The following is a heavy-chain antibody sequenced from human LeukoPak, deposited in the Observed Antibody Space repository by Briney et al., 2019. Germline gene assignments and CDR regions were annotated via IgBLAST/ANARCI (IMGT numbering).Heavy chain of an antibody. D-gene: IGHD3-3*01. CDR3: AKLQSGATYYDFWSGYYTGGDYYYYGMDV. V-gene: IGHV3-23*01. CDR2: ISGSGGST. CDR1: GFTFSSYA. Sequence: GGSLRLSCAASGFTFSSYAMSWVRQAPGKGLEWVSAISGSGGSTYYADSVKGRFTISRDNSKNTLYLQMNSLRAEDTAVYYCAKLQSGATYYDFWSGYYTGGDYYYYGMDVWGQGTTVTVSS. J-gene: IGHJ6*02.